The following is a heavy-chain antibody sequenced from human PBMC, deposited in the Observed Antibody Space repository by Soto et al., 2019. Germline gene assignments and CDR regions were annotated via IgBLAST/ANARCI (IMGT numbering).Heavy chain of an antibody. CDR1: GGTFTSYT. D-gene: IGHD1-1*01. CDR2: IIPILGIA. J-gene: IGHJ6*03. V-gene: IGHV1-69*02. Sequence: ASVKVSCKASGGTFTSYTISWVRQAPGQGLEWMGRIIPILGIANYAQKFQGRVTITADKSTSTAYMELSSLRSEDTAVYYCARCPELERPDNHYMDVWGKGTTVTVSS. CDR3: ARCPELERPDNHYMDV.